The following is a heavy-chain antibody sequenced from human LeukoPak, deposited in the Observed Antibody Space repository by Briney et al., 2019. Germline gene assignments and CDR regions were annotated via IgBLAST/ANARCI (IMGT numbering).Heavy chain of an antibody. CDR3: ARDRITTVRGVMVSWFDP. J-gene: IGHJ5*02. Sequence: GGSLRLSCAASGFTVSSNYMSWVRQAPGKGLEWVSVIYSGGSTYYADSVKGRFTISRDNSKNTLYLQMNSLRAEDTAVYYCARDRITTVRGVMVSWFDPWGQGTLVTVSS. V-gene: IGHV3-53*01. CDR2: IYSGGST. CDR1: GFTVSSNY. D-gene: IGHD3-10*01.